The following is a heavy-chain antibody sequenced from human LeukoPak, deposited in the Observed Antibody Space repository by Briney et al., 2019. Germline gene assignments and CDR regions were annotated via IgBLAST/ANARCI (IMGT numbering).Heavy chain of an antibody. CDR1: GYTFTDYY. CDR3: ARVVGQTPYNWFDP. J-gene: IGHJ5*02. CDR2: ISPNSGGT. Sequence: ASVKVSCKTSGYTFTDYYMHWVRQAPGQGLEWMGWISPNSGGTNYAQKFQGRVTMTRDTSISTAYMELSRLRSDDTAVYYCARVVGQTPYNWFDPWGQGTLVTVSS. V-gene: IGHV1-2*02. D-gene: IGHD1-26*01.